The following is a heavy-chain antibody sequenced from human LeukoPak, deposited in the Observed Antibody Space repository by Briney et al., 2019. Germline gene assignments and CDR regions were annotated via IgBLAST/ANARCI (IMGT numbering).Heavy chain of an antibody. V-gene: IGHV4-34*01. D-gene: IGHD3-10*01. CDR1: GGSFSGYY. CDR2: INHSGST. J-gene: IGHJ3*02. Sequence: PSETLSLTCAVYGGSFSGYYWSWIRQPPGKGLEWIGEINHSGSTNYNPSLKSRVTISVDTSKNQFSLKLNSVTAADTAVYYCARHVRASGSGSYAFDIWGQGTMVTVSS. CDR3: ARHVRASGSGSYAFDI.